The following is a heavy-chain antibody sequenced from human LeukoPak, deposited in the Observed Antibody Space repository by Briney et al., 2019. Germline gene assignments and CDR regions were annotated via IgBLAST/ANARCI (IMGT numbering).Heavy chain of an antibody. Sequence: PGRSLRLSCAASGFTFSSYGMHWVRQAPGKGLEWVAVIWYDGSNKYYADSVKGRFTISRDNSKNTLYLQMNSLRAEDTAVYYCARSKVPVPAATAAVGEDWGQGTMVTVSS. CDR2: IWYDGSNK. CDR3: ARSKVPVPAATAAVGED. D-gene: IGHD2-2*01. V-gene: IGHV3-33*01. J-gene: IGHJ3*01. CDR1: GFTFSSYG.